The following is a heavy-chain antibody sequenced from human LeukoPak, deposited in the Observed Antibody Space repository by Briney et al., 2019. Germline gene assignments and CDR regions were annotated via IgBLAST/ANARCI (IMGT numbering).Heavy chain of an antibody. CDR3: ARAYYGSGSYARRFDP. V-gene: IGHV1-18*01. CDR2: ISAYNGNT. J-gene: IGHJ5*02. Sequence: ASVKVSCKASGYTFTSYGISWVRQAPGQGLEWMGWISAYNGNTDYAQKFQGRVTMTRDTSISTAYMELSRLRSDDTAVYYCARAYYGSGSYARRFDPWGQGTLVTVSS. CDR1: GYTFTSYG. D-gene: IGHD3-10*01.